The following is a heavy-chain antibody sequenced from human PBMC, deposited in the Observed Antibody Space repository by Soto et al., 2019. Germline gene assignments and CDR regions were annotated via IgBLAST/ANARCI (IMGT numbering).Heavy chain of an antibody. J-gene: IGHJ6*02. Sequence: SETLSLTCTVYGGSISSYYWSWIRQPPGKGLEWIGYIYYSGSTNYNPSLKSRVSISVDRSQNHFSLKLRSVTAADTAVYYCARSIRVAPMDVWGPGTTVTVS. CDR2: IYYSGST. CDR1: GGSISSYY. CDR3: ARSIRVAPMDV. D-gene: IGHD2-15*01. V-gene: IGHV4-59*01.